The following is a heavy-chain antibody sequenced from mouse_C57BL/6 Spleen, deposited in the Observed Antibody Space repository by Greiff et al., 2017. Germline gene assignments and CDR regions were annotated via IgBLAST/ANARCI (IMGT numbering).Heavy chain of an antibody. Sequence: QVQLQQSGTELVKPGASVKLSCKASGYTFTSYWMHWVKQRPGQGLEWIGNINPSNGGTNYNEKFKSKATLTVDKSSSTAYMQLSSLTSEDSAVYYCARPLYYYGSSPGFAYWGQGTLVTVSA. D-gene: IGHD1-1*01. CDR3: ARPLYYYGSSPGFAY. J-gene: IGHJ3*01. V-gene: IGHV1-53*01. CDR1: GYTFTSYW. CDR2: INPSNGGT.